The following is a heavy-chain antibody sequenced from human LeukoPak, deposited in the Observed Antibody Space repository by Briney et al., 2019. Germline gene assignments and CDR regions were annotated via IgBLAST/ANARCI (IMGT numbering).Heavy chain of an antibody. V-gene: IGHV4-59*01. J-gene: IGHJ4*02. CDR3: ARGDDRFDY. Sequence: SETLSLTCTVSGGSISSYYWSWIRQPPGKGLEWIGYIYYSGSTNYNPSLKSRVTISVDTSKNQFSLKLSSVTAADTAVCYCARGDDRFDYWGQGTLVTVSS. CDR2: IYYSGST. CDR1: GGSISSYY.